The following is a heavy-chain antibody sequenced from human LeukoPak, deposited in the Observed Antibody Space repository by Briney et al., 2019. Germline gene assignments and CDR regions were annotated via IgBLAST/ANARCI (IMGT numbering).Heavy chain of an antibody. CDR3: ARIGYSSSGFDC. CDR1: GFTFDDYA. J-gene: IGHJ4*02. Sequence: GGSLRLSCAASGFTFDDYAMHWVRQPPGKGLEWVANIKQDGSEKDYVDSMKGRFTISRDNAKNSLSLQMNSLRVEDTAMYYCARIGYSSSGFDCWGQGTLVIVSS. CDR2: IKQDGSEK. D-gene: IGHD6-13*01. V-gene: IGHV3-7*01.